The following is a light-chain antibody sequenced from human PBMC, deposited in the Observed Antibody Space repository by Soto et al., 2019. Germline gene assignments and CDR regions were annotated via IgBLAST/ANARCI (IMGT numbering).Light chain of an antibody. Sequence: EIVMTQSPATLSVSPGERATLSCRASQSVSSNLAWYQQKPGQAPRLLIYGASTRATGIPARFSGSGSGTDFTLTISSLQSEDFAVYYCQQRSNWPPLTFGGGTKVEIK. CDR3: QQRSNWPPLT. CDR1: QSVSSN. J-gene: IGKJ4*01. V-gene: IGKV3-15*01. CDR2: GAS.